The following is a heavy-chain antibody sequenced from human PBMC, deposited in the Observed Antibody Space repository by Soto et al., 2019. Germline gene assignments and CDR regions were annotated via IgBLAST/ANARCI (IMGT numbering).Heavy chain of an antibody. CDR1: GFTFSSYA. Sequence: QVQLVESGGGVVQPGRSLRLSCAASGFTFSSYAMHWVRQAPGKGLEWVAVISYDGSNKYYAGSVKGRFTISRDNSKNTLYLQMNSLRAEDTAVYYCARPPVEMAKEYYFDYWGQGTLVTVSS. CDR3: ARPPVEMAKEYYFDY. J-gene: IGHJ4*02. V-gene: IGHV3-30-3*01. D-gene: IGHD3-10*01. CDR2: ISYDGSNK.